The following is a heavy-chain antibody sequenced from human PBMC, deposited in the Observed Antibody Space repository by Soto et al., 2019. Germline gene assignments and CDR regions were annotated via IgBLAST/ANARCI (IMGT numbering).Heavy chain of an antibody. D-gene: IGHD2-2*01. CDR1: GGSFSGYY. CDR2: INHSGST. V-gene: IGHV4-34*01. Sequence: TSETLSLTCAVYGGSFSGYYWSWIRQPPGKGLEWIGEINHSGSTNYNPSLKSRVTISVDTSKNQFSLKLSSVTAADTAVYYCARGSPIVVVPAAITNWFDPWGQGTLVTVSS. CDR3: ARGSPIVVVPAAITNWFDP. J-gene: IGHJ5*02.